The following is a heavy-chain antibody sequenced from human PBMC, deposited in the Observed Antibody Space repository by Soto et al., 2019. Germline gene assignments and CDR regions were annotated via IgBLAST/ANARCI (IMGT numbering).Heavy chain of an antibody. D-gene: IGHD3-9*01. Sequence: EVQLVESGGGLVQPGGSLRLSCVASRFSLSTYWMYWVRQAPGKGLMWVSRINSDGGTINYADSVKGQFTISRDNAKNTLYLQMNSLSVNDTAVYYCARDLGKYDRHYFDNWGQGTLVTVSS. CDR3: ARDLGKYDRHYFDN. CDR1: RFSLSTYW. J-gene: IGHJ4*02. CDR2: INSDGGTI. V-gene: IGHV3-74*01.